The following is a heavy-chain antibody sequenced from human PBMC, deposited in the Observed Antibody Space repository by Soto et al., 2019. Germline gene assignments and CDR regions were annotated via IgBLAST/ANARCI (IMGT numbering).Heavy chain of an antibody. CDR3: AKDRAPGSGYYYGMDV. CDR1: GFTFSSYG. D-gene: IGHD1-26*01. J-gene: IGHJ6*02. V-gene: IGHV3-30*18. Sequence: AGGSLRLSCAASGFTFSSYGMHWVRQSPGKGLEWVAVISYDGSNKYYADSVKGRFTISRDNSKNTLYLQMNSLRAEDTAVYYCAKDRAPGSGYYYGMDVWGQGTTVTVSS. CDR2: ISYDGSNK.